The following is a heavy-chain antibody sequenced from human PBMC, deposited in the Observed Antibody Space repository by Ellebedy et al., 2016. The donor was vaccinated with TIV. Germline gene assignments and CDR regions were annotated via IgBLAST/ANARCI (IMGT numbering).Heavy chain of an antibody. CDR2: IFHSGGT. V-gene: IGHV4-4*02. CDR3: TRGLSSAWYGDDDS. J-gene: IGHJ5*01. D-gene: IGHD6-19*01. Sequence: MPSETLSLTCAVSGASITSDNWWTWVRQTPGKGLECIDEIFHSGGTNYNPSLKRRVTISLDKSTNHFTPNLASVTAADTAVYYCTRGLSSAWYGDDDSWGRGIQVTVSS. CDR1: GASITSDNW.